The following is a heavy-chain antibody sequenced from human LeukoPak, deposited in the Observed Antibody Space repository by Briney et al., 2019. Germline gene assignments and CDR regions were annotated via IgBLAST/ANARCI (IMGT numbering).Heavy chain of an antibody. CDR2: FDPEDGET. D-gene: IGHD3-22*01. J-gene: IGHJ4*02. V-gene: IGHV1-24*01. CDR3: AKQAPPTMIVVVITTGLGPYDY. Sequence: ASVKVSCKVSGYTLTELSMHWVRQAPGKGLEWMGGFDPEDGETIYAQKFQGRVTMTEDTSTDTAYMELSSLRSEDTAVYYCAKQAPPTMIVVVITTGLGPYDYWGQGTLVTVSS. CDR1: GYTLTELS.